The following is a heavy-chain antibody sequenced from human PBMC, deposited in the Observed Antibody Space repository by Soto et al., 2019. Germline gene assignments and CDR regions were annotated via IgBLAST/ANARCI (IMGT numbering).Heavy chain of an antibody. CDR2: IYSSGAT. D-gene: IGHD1-20*01. CDR3: ARGITGTTFDY. Sequence: PGGSLRLSCIPSGFIVSHNYMIWVRQAPGTGLEWVSVIYSSGATYYADSVKGRFTISRDDSKNTLYLQMNSLRAEDTAVYYCARGITGTTFDYWGQGTLVTVSS. V-gene: IGHV3-53*01. J-gene: IGHJ4*02. CDR1: GFIVSHNY.